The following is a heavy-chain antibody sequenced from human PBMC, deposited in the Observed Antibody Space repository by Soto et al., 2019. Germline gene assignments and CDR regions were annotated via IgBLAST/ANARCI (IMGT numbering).Heavy chain of an antibody. CDR2: INPNSGGT. CDR3: ARVIAVAGSILYYYYGMDV. V-gene: IGHV1-2*04. CDR1: GYTFTGYY. D-gene: IGHD6-19*01. J-gene: IGHJ6*02. Sequence: GASVKVSCKASGYTFTGYYMHWVRQAPGEGLEWMGWINPNSGGTNYAQKFQGWVTMTRDTSISTAYMELSRLRSDDTAVYYCARVIAVAGSILYYYYGMDVWGQGTTVTVSS.